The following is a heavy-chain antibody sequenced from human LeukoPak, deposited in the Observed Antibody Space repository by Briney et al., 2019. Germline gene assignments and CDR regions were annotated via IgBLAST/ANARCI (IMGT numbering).Heavy chain of an antibody. CDR2: ISAYNGNT. Sequence: ASVKVSCKASGGTFGSYAISWVRQAPGQGLEWMGWISAYNGNTNYAQKLQGRVTMTTDTSTSTAYMELRSLRSDDTAVYYCARERDSVIEEYYGMDVWGQGTTVTVSS. V-gene: IGHV1-18*01. CDR3: ARERDSVIEEYYGMDV. CDR1: GGTFGSYA. D-gene: IGHD5/OR15-5a*01. J-gene: IGHJ6*02.